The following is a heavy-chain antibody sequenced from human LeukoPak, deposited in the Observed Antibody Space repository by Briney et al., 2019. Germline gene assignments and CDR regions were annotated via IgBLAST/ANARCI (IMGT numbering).Heavy chain of an antibody. J-gene: IGHJ5*02. CDR3: AAERYSDGCCWFDP. CDR2: VLDNENP. CDR1: GFTFSTST. Sequence: GASVKVSCKTTGFTFSTSTIQWVRQARGQPLEWIGWVLDNENPRYTQKFQGRLTLTRDMSTSTAYMERSGLTSEDTAIYYCAAERYSDGCCWFDPWGQGTLVTVSS. D-gene: IGHD1-26*01. V-gene: IGHV1-58*02.